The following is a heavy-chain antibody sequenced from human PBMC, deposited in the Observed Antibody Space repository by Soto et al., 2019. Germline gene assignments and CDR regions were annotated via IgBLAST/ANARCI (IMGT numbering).Heavy chain of an antibody. Sequence: SETLSLTCTVSGGSISSGGYYWSWIRQHPGKGLEWIGYIYYSGSTYYNPSLKSRVTISVDTSKNQFSLKLSSVTASDTAVYYCARFGYSTNIGIDYWGQGTLVTVSS. CDR3: ARFGYSTNIGIDY. J-gene: IGHJ4*02. CDR2: IYYSGST. V-gene: IGHV4-31*03. CDR1: GGSISSGGYY. D-gene: IGHD3-22*01.